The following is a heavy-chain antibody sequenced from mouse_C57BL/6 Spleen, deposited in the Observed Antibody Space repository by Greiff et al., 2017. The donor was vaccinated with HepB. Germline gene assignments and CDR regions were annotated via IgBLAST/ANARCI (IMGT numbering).Heavy chain of an antibody. V-gene: IGHV5-6*01. CDR1: GFTFSSYG. CDR2: ISSGGSYT. J-gene: IGHJ2*01. Sequence: EVQGVESGGDLVKPGGSLKLSCAASGFTFSSYGMSWVRQTPDKRLEWVATISSGGSYTYYPDSVKGRFTISRDNAKNTLYLQMSSLKSEDTAMYYCASTYYSNPFDYWGQGTTLTVSS. D-gene: IGHD2-5*01. CDR3: ASTYYSNPFDY.